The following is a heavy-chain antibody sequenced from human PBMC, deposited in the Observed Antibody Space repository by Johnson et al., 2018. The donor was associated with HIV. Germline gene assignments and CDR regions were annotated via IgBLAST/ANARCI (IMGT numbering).Heavy chain of an antibody. Sequence: VQLVESGGGLVQPGRSLTLSCRASGFTFGDYVMSWFRQVPGKGLEWVGFIRSKGYGGTTEYVASVKGRFIISRDDSKSIVYLQMNSLRAEDTAVYYCARETGDDAFDIWGQGTMVTVSS. J-gene: IGHJ3*02. CDR2: IRSKGYGGTT. CDR1: GFTFGDYV. V-gene: IGHV3-49*03. D-gene: IGHD7-27*01. CDR3: ARETGDDAFDI.